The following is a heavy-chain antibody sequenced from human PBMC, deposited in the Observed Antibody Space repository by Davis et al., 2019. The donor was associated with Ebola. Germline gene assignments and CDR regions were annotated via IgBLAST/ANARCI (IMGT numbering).Heavy chain of an antibody. D-gene: IGHD6-19*01. J-gene: IGHJ5*02. CDR1: GYTFINYG. CDR3: ARIPGLQWLVPGRWFDP. V-gene: IGHV1-18*01. Sequence: ASVKVSCKASGYTFINYGITWLRQAPGQGLEWMGWISTFNGDTKYAQKLQGRVTMTTDTSTSTAYMELRSLRSDDTAVYYCARIPGLQWLVPGRWFDPWGQGTLVTVSS. CDR2: ISTFNGDT.